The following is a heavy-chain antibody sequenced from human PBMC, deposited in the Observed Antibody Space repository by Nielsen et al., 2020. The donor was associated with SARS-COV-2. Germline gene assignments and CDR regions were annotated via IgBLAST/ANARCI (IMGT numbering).Heavy chain of an antibody. V-gene: IGHV4-4*02. CDR3: ARVAWGSGYYGMDV. Sequence: WIRQPPGKGLEWIGEIYHSGSTNYNPSLKSRVTISVDKSKNQFSLKLSSVTAADTAVYYCARVAWGSGYYGMDVWGEGTTVTVSS. D-gene: IGHD3-16*01. CDR2: IYHSGST. J-gene: IGHJ6*04.